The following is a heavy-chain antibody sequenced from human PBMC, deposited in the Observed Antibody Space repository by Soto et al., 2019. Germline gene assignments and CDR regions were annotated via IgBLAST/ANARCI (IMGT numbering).Heavy chain of an antibody. J-gene: IGHJ6*02. Sequence: QVQLQESGPGLVKPSETLSLTCTVSGAPITTTKWWAWVRLPPVKGLEWIGELARGDERSSNPSLEGRFTMSLDKSTNHFSLKLTSVAAADTAIYYCATQTISYTWGVWGRGTSVTVSS. CDR3: ATQTISYTWGV. CDR1: GAPITTTKW. D-gene: IGHD3-16*01. CDR2: LARGDER. V-gene: IGHV4-4*02.